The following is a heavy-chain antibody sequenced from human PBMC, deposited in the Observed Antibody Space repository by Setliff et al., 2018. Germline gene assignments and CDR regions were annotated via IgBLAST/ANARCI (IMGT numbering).Heavy chain of an antibody. CDR1: GYRFSTYG. CDR2: VSDNNGNT. V-gene: IGHV1-18*01. Sequence: VASVKVSCKASGYRFSTYGISWVRQAPGQGLEWMAWVSDNNGNTNYAKSFQGRVTMNTDTSTSTAYMELGSLTSGDTAVYYCARDRKSSPEHYYFDYWGQGTLVTVSS. J-gene: IGHJ4*02. CDR3: ARDRKSSPEHYYFDY.